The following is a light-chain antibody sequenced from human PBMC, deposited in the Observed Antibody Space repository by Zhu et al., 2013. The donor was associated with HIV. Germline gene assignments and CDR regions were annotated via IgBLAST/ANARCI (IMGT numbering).Light chain of an antibody. J-gene: IGKJ2*01. CDR2: DAS. V-gene: IGKV3-11*01. CDR3: QHRSTWPYT. Sequence: EIEMTQSPGTLSLSPGDRATLSCRASRSVRDFLAWYQQKPGQPPRLLIYDASNRATDIPARFSGSGSGTDFTLTISSLEPEDFAVYFCQHRSTWPYTFGQGTKLEIK. CDR1: RSVRDF.